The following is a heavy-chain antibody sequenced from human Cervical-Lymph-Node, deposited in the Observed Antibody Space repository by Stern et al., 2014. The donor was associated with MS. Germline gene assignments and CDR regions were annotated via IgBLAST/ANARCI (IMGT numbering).Heavy chain of an antibody. V-gene: IGHV5-51*01. CDR1: GYSFTKYW. J-gene: IGHJ6*02. D-gene: IGHD6-13*01. Sequence: VQLVESGAEVKKPGESLKISCKGSGYSFTKYWIGWGRQMPGKGLEWMGVIYPGDSDPRYSPSFQGRVTISADKSISTAYLQWSSLKASDTAMYYCARHRQQTLYGMDVWGQGTTVTVSS. CDR3: ARHRQQTLYGMDV. CDR2: IYPGDSDP.